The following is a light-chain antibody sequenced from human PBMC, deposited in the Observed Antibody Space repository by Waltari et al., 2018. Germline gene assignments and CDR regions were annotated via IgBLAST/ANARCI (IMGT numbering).Light chain of an antibody. Sequence: DIQMTQSPSSLSASVGDRVTITCRASLSIDTCLNWYQQRPGLAPKLLISGDSTLQRGVPSRFSGSGSGTHFTLTISSLQPEDFATYYCQHSYTTPLTFGGGTKVEIK. CDR1: LSIDTC. V-gene: IGKV1-39*01. CDR2: GDS. CDR3: QHSYTTPLT. J-gene: IGKJ4*01.